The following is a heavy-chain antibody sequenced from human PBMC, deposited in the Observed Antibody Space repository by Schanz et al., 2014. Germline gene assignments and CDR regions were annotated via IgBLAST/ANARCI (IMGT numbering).Heavy chain of an antibody. V-gene: IGHV1-69*04. Sequence: QVPLVQSGAKVRKPGSSVRVSCKASGGTFTSYAFSWVRQAPGQGLEWMGRIIPIVDITNYAQKFLGRVTITADKSTSTAYMELKSLRSADTAVYYCATIGVNDYWRFGLDLWGQGTTVTVSS. CDR2: IIPIVDIT. CDR3: ATIGVNDYWRFGLDL. D-gene: IGHD3-16*01. CDR1: GGTFTSYA. J-gene: IGHJ6*02.